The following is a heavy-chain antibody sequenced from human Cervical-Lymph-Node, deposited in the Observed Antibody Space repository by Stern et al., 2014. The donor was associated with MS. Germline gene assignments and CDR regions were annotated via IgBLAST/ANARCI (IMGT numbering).Heavy chain of an antibody. D-gene: IGHD6-19*01. Sequence: QVQLVQSGAEVKKPGASVKVSCKTSGYAFSSYGISWVRQAPGQGLEWMGWISAYSGIAHYAQRFQGRVTMATDTSTSTAYMELRSLVSDDTAVYFCAAWLDTGYNWFDPWGQGTLVTVSS. CDR2: ISAYSGIA. CDR3: AAWLDTGYNWFDP. CDR1: GYAFSSYG. V-gene: IGHV1-18*01. J-gene: IGHJ5*02.